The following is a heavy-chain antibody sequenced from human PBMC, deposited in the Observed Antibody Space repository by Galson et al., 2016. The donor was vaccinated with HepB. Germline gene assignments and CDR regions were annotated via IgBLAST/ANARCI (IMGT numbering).Heavy chain of an antibody. CDR2: ISAYNGNT. V-gene: IGHV1-18*01. CDR1: GYTFTSYG. D-gene: IGHD2-2*01. Sequence: SVKVSCKASGYTFTSYGLSWVRQAPGQGLEWMGWISAYNGNTNYAQKLQGRVTMTTDTSTSTAYMELRSLRSDDTAVYYCARISSTSTKRFSGYERNGMDVWGQGTTVTVSS. CDR3: ARISSTSTKRFSGYERNGMDV. J-gene: IGHJ6*02.